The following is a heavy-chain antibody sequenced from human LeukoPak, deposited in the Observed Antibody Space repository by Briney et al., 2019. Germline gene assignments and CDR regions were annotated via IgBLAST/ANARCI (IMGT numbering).Heavy chain of an antibody. Sequence: SETLSLTCAVYGGSFSGYYWSWIRQPPGKGLEWIGEINHSGSTNYNPSLKSRVTISVDTSKNQFSLKLSSVTAADTAVYYCARGGRGQWLLRAFDIWGQGTMVTVSS. CDR2: INHSGST. V-gene: IGHV4-34*01. CDR1: GGSFSGYY. D-gene: IGHD6-19*01. CDR3: ARGGRGQWLLRAFDI. J-gene: IGHJ3*02.